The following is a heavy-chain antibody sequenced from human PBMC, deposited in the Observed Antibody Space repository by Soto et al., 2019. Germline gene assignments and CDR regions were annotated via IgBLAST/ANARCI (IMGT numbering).Heavy chain of an antibody. J-gene: IGHJ6*02. V-gene: IGHV3-30*18. CDR3: AKDLVSNFWSGYYTAPYYYYGMDV. CDR1: GFTFSSYG. D-gene: IGHD3-3*01. CDR2: ISYDGSNK. Sequence: GGSLRLSCAASGFTFSSYGMHWVRQAPGKGLEWVAVISYDGSNKYYADSVKGRFTISRDNSKNTLYLQMNSLRAEDTAVYYCAKDLVSNFWSGYYTAPYYYYGMDVWGQGTTVTISS.